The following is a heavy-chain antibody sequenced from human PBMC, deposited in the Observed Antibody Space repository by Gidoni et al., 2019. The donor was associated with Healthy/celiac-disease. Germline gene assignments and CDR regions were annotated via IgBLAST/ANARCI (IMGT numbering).Heavy chain of an antibody. CDR2: MSYDGSNR. CDR1: GFTFSSYG. D-gene: IGHD4-17*01. V-gene: IGHV3-30*18. J-gene: IGHJ4*02. Sequence: QVQLVESGGGVVQPGWSLRHSCAASGFTFSSYGMPWVRQAPGKGLAWVAVMSYDGSNRYYADSVKGRFTISRDNSKNTLYLQMNSLRAEDTAVYYCAKDSGDYGDFSHLSIPFFDYWGQGTLVTVSS. CDR3: AKDSGDYGDFSHLSIPFFDY.